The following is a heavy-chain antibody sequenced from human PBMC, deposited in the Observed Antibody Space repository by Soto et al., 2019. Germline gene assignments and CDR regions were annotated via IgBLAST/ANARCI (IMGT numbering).Heavy chain of an antibody. D-gene: IGHD2-2*03. Sequence: QVQLVQSGPEVKKPGASVTVSCKASGNRFTSYAFSWVRQAPGQGLEWMGWISPYSGNTKYSQNVQGRITMTADTSTSTAYLELRSLRSDVTAAYYCAVGYCSMPTGLKVAGSSFDFWGQGTLLIVSS. V-gene: IGHV1-18*01. J-gene: IGHJ4*02. CDR2: ISPYSGNT. CDR3: AVGYCSMPTGLKVAGSSFDF. CDR1: GNRFTSYA.